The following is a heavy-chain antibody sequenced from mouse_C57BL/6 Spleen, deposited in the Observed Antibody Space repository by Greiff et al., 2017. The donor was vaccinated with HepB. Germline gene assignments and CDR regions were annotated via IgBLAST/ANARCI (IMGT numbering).Heavy chain of an antibody. V-gene: IGHV1-64*01. D-gene: IGHD2-3*01. CDR1: GYTFTSYW. Sequence: QVQLQQPGAELLKPGASVKLSCKASGYTFTSYWMHWVKQRPGQGLEWIGMIHPNSGSTNYNEKFKSKATLTVDKSSSTAYMQLSSLTSEDSAVYYCARSHDGYYVWFAYWGQGTLVTVSA. J-gene: IGHJ3*01. CDR3: ARSHDGYYVWFAY. CDR2: IHPNSGST.